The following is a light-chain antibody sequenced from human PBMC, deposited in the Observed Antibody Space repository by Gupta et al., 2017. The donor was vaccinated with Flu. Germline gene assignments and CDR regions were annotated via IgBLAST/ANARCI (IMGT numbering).Light chain of an antibody. V-gene: IGLV2-11*03. CDR2: NVS. CDR1: SRDVGAYNY. J-gene: IGLJ3*02. CDR3: CSQGGSGSYWV. Sequence: VTISSTGTSRDVGAYNYISWYRQHPGKAPKVVVYNVSKRPSGVPDRFSGSKSGNTASVTITGRQAEDEADYYCCSQGGSGSYWVFGGGTKLTVL.